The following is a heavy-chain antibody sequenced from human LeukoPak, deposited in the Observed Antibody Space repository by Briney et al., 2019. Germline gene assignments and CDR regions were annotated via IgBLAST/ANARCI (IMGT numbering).Heavy chain of an antibody. Sequence: GESLKISCKGSGYDFTNNWIGWVRQKPGKGLEWMGIIYPGDSDTRYSPSFQGQVTISADKSISTTYLQWSSLKASDTAMYYCARGTFSLGFDYWGQGALVTVSS. D-gene: IGHD1-14*01. V-gene: IGHV5-51*01. CDR3: ARGTFSLGFDY. CDR1: GYDFTNNW. J-gene: IGHJ4*02. CDR2: IYPGDSDT.